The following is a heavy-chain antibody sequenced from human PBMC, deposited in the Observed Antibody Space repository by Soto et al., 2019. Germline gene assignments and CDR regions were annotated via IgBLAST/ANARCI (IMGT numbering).Heavy chain of an antibody. CDR1: GGSISSYY. Sequence: QVQLQESGPGLVKPSETLSLTCTVSGGSISSYYWSWIRQPPGKGLEWLGYIYYSGSTNYNPSLKSRVTISVNTSKNQFSLKLSSVTAADTAVYYCARGSLEWLSHGVRYYYYGMDVWGQGTTVTVSS. CDR2: IYYSGST. V-gene: IGHV4-59*01. J-gene: IGHJ6*02. CDR3: ARGSLEWLSHGVRYYYYGMDV. D-gene: IGHD3-3*01.